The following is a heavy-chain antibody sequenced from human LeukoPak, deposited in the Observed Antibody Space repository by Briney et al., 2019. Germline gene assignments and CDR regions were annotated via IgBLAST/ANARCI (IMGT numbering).Heavy chain of an antibody. Sequence: GGSLRLSCAASGFTFSNAWMNWVRQAPGKGLEWVGRIKSKTDGGTIDYAAPVKGRFTISRDNSKNTLYLQMNSLRAEDTAVYYCARVWQQLAYFDYWGQGTLVTVSS. CDR1: GFTFSNAW. J-gene: IGHJ4*02. CDR2: IKSKTDGGTI. V-gene: IGHV3-15*07. D-gene: IGHD6-13*01. CDR3: ARVWQQLAYFDY.